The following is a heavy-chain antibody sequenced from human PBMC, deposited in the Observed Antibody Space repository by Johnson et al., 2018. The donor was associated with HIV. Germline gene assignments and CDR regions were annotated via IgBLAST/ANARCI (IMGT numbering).Heavy chain of an antibody. J-gene: IGHJ3*02. CDR3: VRDVGPLDI. CDR2: INKDGGEE. CDR1: GFTFSDYY. V-gene: IGHV3-7*03. Sequence: GGSLRLSCAASGFTFSDYYMSWVRQAPGDRLERLTTINKDGGEEYYVDSVKGRFTISRDNARNSLYLQMNSLRVEDTAVYYCVRDVGPLDIWGQGTLVTVS.